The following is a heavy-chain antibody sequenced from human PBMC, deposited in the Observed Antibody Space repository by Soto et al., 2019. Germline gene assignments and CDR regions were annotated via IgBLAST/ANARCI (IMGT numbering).Heavy chain of an antibody. CDR3: VPSLRSTYYNDF. J-gene: IGHJ4*02. Sequence: RASVKVSCKASGYPFTGYHIHWVRQAPGQGLEWMGWIYPNSGATYFPQKFQDRVTMTRDTSITTAYMEVSSLSSDDTAVYYCVPSLRSTYYNDFWGPGTLVTVS. D-gene: IGHD1-26*01. V-gene: IGHV1-2*02. CDR1: GYPFTGYH. CDR2: IYPNSGAT.